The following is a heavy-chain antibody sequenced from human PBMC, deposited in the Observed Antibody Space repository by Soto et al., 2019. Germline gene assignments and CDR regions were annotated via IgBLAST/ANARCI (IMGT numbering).Heavy chain of an antibody. CDR1: GENFDDRS. J-gene: IGHJ5*02. CDR2: ISWNSVTI. D-gene: IGHD1-26*01. CDR3: VRSSGSQPRAGWFDP. V-gene: IGHV3-9*01. Sequence: SMRIACAASGENFDDRSMHWVRKTAGKGLERVSGISWNSVTINYADSIKGRFAISRDNAKRTLYLQMNNLRPADTAMYFCVRSSGSQPRAGWFDPWGQGTLVTGSS.